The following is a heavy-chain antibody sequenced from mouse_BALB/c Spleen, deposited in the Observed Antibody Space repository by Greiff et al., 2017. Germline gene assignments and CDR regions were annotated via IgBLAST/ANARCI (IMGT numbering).Heavy chain of an antibody. J-gene: IGHJ1*01. V-gene: IGHV3-8*02. CDR1: GDSITSGY. D-gene: IGHD1-1*01. Sequence: EVKLQESGPSLVKPSQTLSLTCSVTGDSITSGYWNWIRKFPGNKLEYMGYISYSGSTYYNPSLKSRISITRDTSKNQYYLQLNSVTTEDTATYYCARLGYGSSYSFDVWGAGTTVTVSS. CDR2: ISYSGST. CDR3: ARLGYGSSYSFDV.